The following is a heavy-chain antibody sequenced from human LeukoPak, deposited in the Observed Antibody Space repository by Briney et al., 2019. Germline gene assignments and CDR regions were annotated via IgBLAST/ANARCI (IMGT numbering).Heavy chain of an antibody. CDR3: AKRATSSSWSFDY. Sequence: GGSLRLSCAASGFTFSSSSMNWVRQAPGKGLEWVSFISSRSTTIDYADSVKGRFTISRDNAKNSLYLQMNSLRAEDTAVYYCAKRATSSSWSFDYWGQGTLVTVSS. D-gene: IGHD6-13*01. V-gene: IGHV3-48*01. CDR2: ISSRSTTI. CDR1: GFTFSSSS. J-gene: IGHJ4*02.